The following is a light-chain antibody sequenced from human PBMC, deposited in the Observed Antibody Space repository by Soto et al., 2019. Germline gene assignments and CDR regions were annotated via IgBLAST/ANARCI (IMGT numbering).Light chain of an antibody. CDR3: QSHDSSLSGSV. J-gene: IGLJ2*01. Sequence: QSVLTQPPSVSGAPGQRVTISCTGSSSNIGAGYDVHWYQQLPGTAPKLLIYGNTNRPSGVPDRFSGSKSDTSASLAITGLQAEDEADYYCQSHDSSLSGSVFGGGTKVTVL. V-gene: IGLV1-40*01. CDR1: SSNIGAGYD. CDR2: GNT.